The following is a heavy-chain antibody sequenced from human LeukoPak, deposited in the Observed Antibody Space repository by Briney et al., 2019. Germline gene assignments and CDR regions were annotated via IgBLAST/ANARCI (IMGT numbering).Heavy chain of an antibody. CDR1: GFTFSSYA. V-gene: IGHV3-23*01. CDR2: ISGSGGST. D-gene: IGHD3-22*01. Sequence: GGSLRLSCAASGFTFSSYAMSWVRQAPGKGLEWVSAISGSGGSTYYADSVKGRFTISRDNSKNTPYLQMNSLRAEDTAVYYCAKEFARYYYDSSGLTYTRAFDYWGQGTLVTVSS. CDR3: AKEFARYYYDSSGLTYTRAFDY. J-gene: IGHJ4*02.